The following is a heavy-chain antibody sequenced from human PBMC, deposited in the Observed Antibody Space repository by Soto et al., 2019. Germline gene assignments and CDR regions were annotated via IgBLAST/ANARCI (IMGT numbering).Heavy chain of an antibody. D-gene: IGHD6-19*01. J-gene: IGHJ5*01. CDR2: VYFSGST. CDR1: GGSVSSRSYY. CDR3: AREYGSSLGNWIDS. Sequence: SEALSLTCTVSGGSVSSRSYYWSWVRQPPGKGLEWIGSVYFSGSTKYNPSLKSRVTISLDTSKTQFSLKLSSVTAADTAVYYCAREYGSSLGNWIDSWGQGTLVTVSS. V-gene: IGHV4-61*01.